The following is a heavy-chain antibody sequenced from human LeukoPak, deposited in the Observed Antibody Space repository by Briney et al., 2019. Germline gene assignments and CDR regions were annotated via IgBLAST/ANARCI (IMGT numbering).Heavy chain of an antibody. D-gene: IGHD6-13*01. CDR2: IYYSGST. Sequence: PSETLSLTCTVSGGSISSYYWSCIRQPPGKGLEWIGYIYYSGSTNYNPSLKSRVTISVDTSKNQFSLKLSSVTAADTAVYYCARMVGSSWYVDYFDYWGQGTLVTVSS. V-gene: IGHV4-59*01. CDR3: ARMVGSSWYVDYFDY. J-gene: IGHJ4*02. CDR1: GGSISSYY.